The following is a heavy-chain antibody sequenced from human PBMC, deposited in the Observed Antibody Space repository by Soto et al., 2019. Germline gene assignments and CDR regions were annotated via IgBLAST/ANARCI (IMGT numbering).Heavy chain of an antibody. D-gene: IGHD2-21*01. CDR1: GGSMRSYY. CDR3: AGIGEDVYYGMDV. CDR2: IYSRGDT. V-gene: IGHV4-4*07. J-gene: IGHJ6*02. Sequence: SETLSLTCSVSGGSMRSYYWNWLRQPAGKGLEWIGRIYSRGDTNYNPSAKSRVTMSVDTSKNEFSLRLNSVTAADTAVYYCAGIGEDVYYGMDVWGQGTTVTV.